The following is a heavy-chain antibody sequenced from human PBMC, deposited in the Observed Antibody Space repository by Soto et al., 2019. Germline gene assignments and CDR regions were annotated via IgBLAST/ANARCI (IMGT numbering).Heavy chain of an antibody. CDR3: ERGRGGVKEYYGMDV. CDR1: GCTFSSYG. D-gene: IGHD3-10*01. J-gene: IGHJ6*02. V-gene: IGHV3-33*01. Sequence: GSLRLSCSASGCTFSSYGMHWVRQAPGKGLEWVAVIWYDGSNKYYADSVKGRFTISRDNSKNTLYLQMNSLRAEDTAVYYCERGRGGVKEYYGMDVWGQGTKVTVSS. CDR2: IWYDGSNK.